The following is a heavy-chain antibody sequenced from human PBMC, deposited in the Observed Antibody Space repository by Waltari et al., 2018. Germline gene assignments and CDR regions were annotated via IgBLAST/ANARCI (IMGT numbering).Heavy chain of an antibody. CDR1: GFRFSNYG. D-gene: IGHD5-12*01. Sequence: QVQLVESGGGVVQPGRSLRLSCTASGFRFSNYGMHWVRQAPGKGLEWVSIISFDGNEKHYADSVKGRLTGSRDNSKNTLFLQLNSLRAEDTAVYYCAKELYPGYARRLFDYWGQGTLVTVSS. CDR3: AKELYPGYARRLFDY. V-gene: IGHV3-30*18. J-gene: IGHJ4*02. CDR2: ISFDGNEK.